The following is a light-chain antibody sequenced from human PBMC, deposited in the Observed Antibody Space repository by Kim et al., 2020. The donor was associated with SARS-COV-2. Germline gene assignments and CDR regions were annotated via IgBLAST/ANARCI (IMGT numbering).Light chain of an antibody. CDR1: QSGSSN. CDR3: QQYNNWPYT. J-gene: IGKJ2*01. V-gene: IGKV3-15*01. Sequence: SVSPGERATLSCRASQSGSSNVACYHQKTGQAPRRLFYDAATRATGVTASFSGRGSGTAFTLPISTLQSEEFAVDYCQQYNNWPYTFGQGTKLEI. CDR2: DAA.